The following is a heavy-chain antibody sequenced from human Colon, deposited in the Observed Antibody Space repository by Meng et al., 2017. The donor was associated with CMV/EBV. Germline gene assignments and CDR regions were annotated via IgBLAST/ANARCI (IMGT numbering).Heavy chain of an antibody. CDR1: GFTFDDYA. D-gene: IGHD1-26*01. V-gene: IGHV3-9*01. CDR3: AGPLGVNAFDF. J-gene: IGHJ3*01. Sequence: SLKISCAASGFTFDDYAMHWVRQAPGKGLEWVSGISWNSGSTGYADSVKGRFTISRDNAKNSLYLQMNSLRVEDTAVYYCAGPLGVNAFDFWGQGTMVTVSS. CDR2: ISWNSGST.